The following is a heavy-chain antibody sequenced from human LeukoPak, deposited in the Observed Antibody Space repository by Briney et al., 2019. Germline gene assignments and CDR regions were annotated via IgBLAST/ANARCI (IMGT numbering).Heavy chain of an antibody. CDR2: IYHSGST. CDR3: ARASGYFTIDY. V-gene: IGHV4-38-2*02. Sequence: SETLSLTCTVSGYSISSGYYWGWIRQPPGKGLEWIGSIYHSGSTYYNPSLKSRVTISVDTSKNQFSLKLSSVTAADTAVYYCARASGYFTIDYWGQGTLVTVSS. CDR1: GYSISSGYY. D-gene: IGHD3-3*01. J-gene: IGHJ4*02.